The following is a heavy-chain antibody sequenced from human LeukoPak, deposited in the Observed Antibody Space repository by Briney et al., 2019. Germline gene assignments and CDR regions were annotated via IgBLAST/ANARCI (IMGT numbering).Heavy chain of an antibody. CDR1: GFTFSSYW. J-gene: IGHJ4*02. V-gene: IGHV3-7*01. CDR3: ARVYFGVVRGPFDY. CDR2: IKQDGSEK. Sequence: GGSLRLSCAASGFTFSSYWMSWVRQAPGEGLEWVANIKQDGSEKYYVDSVKGRFTISRDNAKSSLYLQMNSLRAEDTAVYYCARVYFGVVRGPFDYWGQGTLVTVSS. D-gene: IGHD3-3*01.